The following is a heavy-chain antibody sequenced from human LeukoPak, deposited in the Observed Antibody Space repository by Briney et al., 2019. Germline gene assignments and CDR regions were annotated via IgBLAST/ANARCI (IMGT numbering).Heavy chain of an antibody. CDR1: GFTFSAYG. CDR3: AREGLSTYYYDSSGYYYSDAFDI. Sequence: GGSLRLSCAASGFTFSAYGMSWVRQSPRKGLEWVSGVSGADGATYYADSVKGRFTISRDNSKSTLYLQMNNLRAEDTAVYYCAREGLSTYYYDSSGYYYSDAFDIWGQGTMVTVSS. D-gene: IGHD3-22*01. CDR2: VSGADGAT. J-gene: IGHJ3*02. V-gene: IGHV3-23*01.